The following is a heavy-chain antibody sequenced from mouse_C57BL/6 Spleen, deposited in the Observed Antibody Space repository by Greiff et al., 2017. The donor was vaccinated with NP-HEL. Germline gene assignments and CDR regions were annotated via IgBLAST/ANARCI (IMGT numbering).Heavy chain of an antibody. CDR1: GYTFTDYE. Sequence: QVQLQQSGAELVRPGASVTLSCKASGYTFTDYEMHWVKQTPVHGLEWIGAIDPETGGTAYNQKFKGKAILTADKSSSTAYMELRSLTSEDSAVYYYLIYYGNYAYWGQGTTLTVSS. J-gene: IGHJ2*01. CDR3: LIYYGNYAY. D-gene: IGHD2-1*01. V-gene: IGHV1-15*01. CDR2: IDPETGGT.